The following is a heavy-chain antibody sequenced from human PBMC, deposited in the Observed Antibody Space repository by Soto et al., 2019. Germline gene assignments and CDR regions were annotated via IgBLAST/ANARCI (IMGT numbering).Heavy chain of an antibody. V-gene: IGHV1-69*02. J-gene: IGHJ6*02. Sequence: QVQLVQSGAEVKKPGSSVKVSCKASGGTFSSYTISWVRQAPGQGLEWMGRIIPILGIANYAQKFQGRVTITAEKSPSTAYMELSSLRSEDTAVYYCARVGCSSTSCYAGYYYYYGMDVWGQGTTVTVSS. D-gene: IGHD2-2*01. CDR2: IIPILGIA. CDR1: GGTFSSYT. CDR3: ARVGCSSTSCYAGYYYYYGMDV.